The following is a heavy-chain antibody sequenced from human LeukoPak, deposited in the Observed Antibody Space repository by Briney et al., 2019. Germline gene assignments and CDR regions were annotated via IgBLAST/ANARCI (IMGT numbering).Heavy chain of an antibody. CDR1: GFTFSSYA. J-gene: IGHJ6*02. V-gene: IGHV3-23*01. CDR2: ISGSGGST. D-gene: IGHD6-19*01. Sequence: PGGSLRLSCAASGFTFSSYAMNWVRQAPGKGLEWVSGISGSGGSTYYADSVKGRFTISRDNSKNTLYLQMNSLRAEDTAVYYCAKCSSGWYGYNMDVWGQGTAVTVSS. CDR3: AKCSSGWYGYNMDV.